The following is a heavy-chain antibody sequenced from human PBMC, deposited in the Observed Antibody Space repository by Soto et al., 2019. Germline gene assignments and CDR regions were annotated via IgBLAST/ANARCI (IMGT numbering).Heavy chain of an antibody. CDR1: GYTFTSYG. D-gene: IGHD2-2*01. CDR3: PRARVPAASYWFAP. V-gene: IGHV1-18*01. Sequence: QVQLAQSGAEVKKPGASVKVSCKASGYTFTSYGISWVRQAPGQGLEWMGWISAYNGNTNYAQKLQGRVTMTPDTTTSTPCRGLRSLRSDDTAAYYSPRARVPAASYWFAPWGQGTLVSVSS. J-gene: IGHJ5*02. CDR2: ISAYNGNT.